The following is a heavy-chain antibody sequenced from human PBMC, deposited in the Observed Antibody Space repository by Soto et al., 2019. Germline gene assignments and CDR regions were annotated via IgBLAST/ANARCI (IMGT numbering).Heavy chain of an antibody. CDR2: IYTSGST. CDR1: GGSISSYY. D-gene: IGHD5-12*01. V-gene: IGHV4-4*07. J-gene: IGHJ5*02. Sequence: QVQLQESGPGLVKPSETLSLTCTVSGGSISSYYWSWIRQPAGKGLEWIGRIYTSGSTNYNPSLTSRVTMSVDTSKNQFSLKLSSVTAADTAVYYCAQGLPEYSGYDYGWFDPWGQGTLVTVSS. CDR3: AQGLPEYSGYDYGWFDP.